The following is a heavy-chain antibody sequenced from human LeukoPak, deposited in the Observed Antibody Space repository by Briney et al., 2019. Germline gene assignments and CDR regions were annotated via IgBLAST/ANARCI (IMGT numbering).Heavy chain of an antibody. CDR2: INPSSGTT. D-gene: IGHD3-3*01. Sequence: ASVKVSCKASGYTFTNYYMVWVRQAPGQGLEWMGRINPSSGTTNYAQKFQGRVTMTRDMSTSTVYMELSSLRSEDTAVYYCARGPHKRTYDRDNWFDPWGQGTLVTVSS. V-gene: IGHV1-46*01. J-gene: IGHJ5*02. CDR3: ARGPHKRTYDRDNWFDP. CDR1: GYTFTNYY.